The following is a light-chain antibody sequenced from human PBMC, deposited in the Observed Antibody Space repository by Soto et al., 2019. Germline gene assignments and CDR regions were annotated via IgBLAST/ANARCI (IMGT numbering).Light chain of an antibody. CDR1: QSVSSY. Sequence: EIVLTQSPATLSLSPGERATLSCRASQSVSSYLAWYQQKPGQAPRLLIYDASNRATGIPARFSGSGSGTDFTLTISSLEPEDFAVYYCQQRSXWPPLTFGGGTKVDIK. CDR2: DAS. V-gene: IGKV3-11*01. J-gene: IGKJ4*01. CDR3: QQRSXWPPLT.